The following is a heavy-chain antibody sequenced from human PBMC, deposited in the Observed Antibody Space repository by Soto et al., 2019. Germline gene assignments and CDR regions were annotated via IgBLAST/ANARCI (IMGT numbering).Heavy chain of an antibody. CDR1: GGSFSGYY. CDR3: AREGLCSSTSCSTNPPRTYNWFDP. D-gene: IGHD2-2*01. Sequence: SETLSLTCAVYGGSFSGYYWSWIRQPPGKGLEWIGEINHSGSTNYNPSLKSRVTISVDTSKNQFSLKLSSVTAADTAVYYCAREGLCSSTSCSTNPPRTYNWFDPWGQGTLVTVSS. J-gene: IGHJ5*02. CDR2: INHSGST. V-gene: IGHV4-34*01.